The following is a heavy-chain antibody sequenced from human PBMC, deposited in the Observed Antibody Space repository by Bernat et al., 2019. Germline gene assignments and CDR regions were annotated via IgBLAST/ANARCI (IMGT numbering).Heavy chain of an antibody. CDR1: GFTFSSYG. V-gene: IGHV3-33*01. CDR3: ARDPESYYFDY. Sequence: QVQLVESGGGVVQPGRSLRLSCAASGFTFSSYGMHWVRQAPGKGLEWVAVIWYDGSNKYYADSVKGRFTISRDNSKNTLYLRMNSLRAEDTAVYYCARDPESYYFDYWGQGTLVTVSS. D-gene: IGHD3-16*02. CDR2: IWYDGSNK. J-gene: IGHJ4*02.